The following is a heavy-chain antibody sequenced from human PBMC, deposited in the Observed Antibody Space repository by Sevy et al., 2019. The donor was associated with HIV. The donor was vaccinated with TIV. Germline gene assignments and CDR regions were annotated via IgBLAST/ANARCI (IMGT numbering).Heavy chain of an antibody. V-gene: IGHV4-59*08. CDR1: GGSITSLY. CDR3: AGENAWGRGYS. J-gene: IGHJ4*02. D-gene: IGHD1-26*01. Sequence: SETLSLTCTVSGGSITSLYWGWIRQPPGKGLEWIANIYYIGNTNYNPSLKSRDTISLDTSKNQFSLRLSSVTAADTAIYYRAGENAWGRGYSWGQGTLVTVSS. CDR2: IYYIGNT.